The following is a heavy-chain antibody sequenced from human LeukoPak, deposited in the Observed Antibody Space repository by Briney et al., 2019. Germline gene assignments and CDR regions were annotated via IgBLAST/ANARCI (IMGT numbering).Heavy chain of an antibody. J-gene: IGHJ6*03. CDR1: GFTFDDYT. CDR2: ISWDGGST. D-gene: IGHD2-15*01. Sequence: GGSLRLSCAASGFTFDDYTMHWVRQAPGKGLEWVSLISWDGGSTYYADSVKGRFTISRDNSKNSLYLQMNSLRTEDTALYYCAKGPKLPKESPWWYYYYMDVWGKGATVTVSS. V-gene: IGHV3-43*01. CDR3: AKGPKLPKESPWWYYYYMDV.